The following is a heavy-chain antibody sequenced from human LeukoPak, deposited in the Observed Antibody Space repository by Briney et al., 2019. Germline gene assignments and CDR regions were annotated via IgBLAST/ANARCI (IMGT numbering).Heavy chain of an antibody. CDR2: INTNTGNP. D-gene: IGHD3-9*01. CDR1: GYTFTSYA. J-gene: IGHJ4*02. V-gene: IGHV7-4-1*02. Sequence: GASVKVSCKASGYTFTSYAMNWVRQAPGQGLEWMGWINTNTGNPTYAQGFTGRFVFSLDTSVSTAYLQISSLKAEDTAVYYCARDKYGYFDWSPFDYWGQGTLVTVSS. CDR3: ARDKYGYFDWSPFDY.